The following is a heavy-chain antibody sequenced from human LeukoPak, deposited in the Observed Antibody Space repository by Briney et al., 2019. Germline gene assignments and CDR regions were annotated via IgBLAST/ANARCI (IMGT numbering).Heavy chain of an antibody. V-gene: IGHV1-2*02. D-gene: IGHD4-11*01. CDR3: ARNNDYRDPNWFDP. CDR1: GYTFTAYY. J-gene: IGHJ5*02. CDR2: INPNSGGT. Sequence: ASVKVSCKTSGYTFTAYYMHWVRQAPGQGLEWMGWINPNSGGTNYAQKFQGRVTMTRDTSISTAYMELSRLRSDDTAVYYCARNNDYRDPNWFDPWGQGTLVTVSS.